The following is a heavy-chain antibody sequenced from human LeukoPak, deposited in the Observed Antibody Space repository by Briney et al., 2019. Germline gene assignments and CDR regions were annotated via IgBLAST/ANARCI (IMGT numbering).Heavy chain of an antibody. CDR3: ARSDIVATIPFDY. CDR2: IYYSGST. CDR1: GGSISSSSYY. V-gene: IGHV4-39*01. D-gene: IGHD5-12*01. Sequence: SETLSLTCTVSGGSISSSSYYWGWIRQPPGKGLEWIGSIYYSGSTYYNPSLKSRVTISVDTAKNQFSLKLSSVTAADTAVYYCARSDIVATIPFDYWGQGTLVTVSS. J-gene: IGHJ4*02.